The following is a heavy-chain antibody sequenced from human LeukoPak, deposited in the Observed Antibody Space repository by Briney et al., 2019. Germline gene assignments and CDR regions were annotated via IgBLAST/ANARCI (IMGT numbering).Heavy chain of an antibody. CDR1: GYTFTGYY. V-gene: IGHV1-2*02. Sequence: ASVKVSCKASGYTFTGYYMHWVRQAPGQGLEWMGWINPNSGGTNYAQKFQGRVTMTRDTSISTAYMELSRLRSDDTAVYYCARFPTIFGVVIDPFYCYYGMDVWGQGTAVTVSS. J-gene: IGHJ6*02. CDR2: INPNSGGT. D-gene: IGHD3-3*01. CDR3: ARFPTIFGVVIDPFYCYYGMDV.